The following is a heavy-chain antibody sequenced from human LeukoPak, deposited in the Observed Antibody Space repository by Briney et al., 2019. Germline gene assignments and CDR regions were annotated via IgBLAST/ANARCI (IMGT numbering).Heavy chain of an antibody. V-gene: IGHV3-23*01. Sequence: GGSLRLSCAASGFTFSTYTMSWVRQAPGKGLEWVSAIDRSGGGTYYAGSVKGRFTISRDNAKNTLYLQMTSLRAEDTAVYYCAKAISVYSGYADYWGQGTLVTVSS. D-gene: IGHD5-12*01. CDR3: AKAISVYSGYADY. CDR2: IDRSGGGT. CDR1: GFTFSTYT. J-gene: IGHJ4*02.